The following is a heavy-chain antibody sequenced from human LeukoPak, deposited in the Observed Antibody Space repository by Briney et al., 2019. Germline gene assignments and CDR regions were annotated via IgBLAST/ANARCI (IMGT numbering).Heavy chain of an antibody. CDR2: ISSSSSYI. CDR1: GFTFSSYS. J-gene: IGHJ4*02. D-gene: IGHD3-10*01. CDR3: AREATYYGSGSYSPD. V-gene: IGHV3-21*01. Sequence: GGSLRLSCAASGFTFSSYSMNWVRGAPGKGLEWVSSISSSSSYIYYADSVKGRYTISRDNAKNSLYLQMNSLRAEDTAVYYCAREATYYGSGSYSPDWGQGTLVTVSS.